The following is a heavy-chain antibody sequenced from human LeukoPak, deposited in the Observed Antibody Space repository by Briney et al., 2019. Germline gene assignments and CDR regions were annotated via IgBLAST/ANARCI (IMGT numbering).Heavy chain of an antibody. V-gene: IGHV3-23*01. J-gene: IGHJ4*02. Sequence: GGSLRLSCAASGFTFSSYGMSWVRQAPVKGLEWVAAISGSAGSTYYADSVKGRFTISRDNSKNTLYLQMNSLRAEDTAVYYCAKDHLYCSGGSCYGDYWGQGNMVAVSS. CDR3: AKDHLYCSGGSCYGDY. D-gene: IGHD2-15*01. CDR2: ISGSAGST. CDR1: GFTFSSYG.